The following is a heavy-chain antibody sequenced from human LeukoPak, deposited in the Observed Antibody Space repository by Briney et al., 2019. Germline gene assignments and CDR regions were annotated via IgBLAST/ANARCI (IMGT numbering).Heavy chain of an antibody. V-gene: IGHV1-69*05. Sequence: SVKVSCKASGGTFSSYAISWVRQAPGQGLEWMGGIIPIFGTANYAQKFQGRVTITMDESTSTAYMELSSLRSEDTAVYYCASHCSSTSCYRSFDYWGQGTLVTVSS. J-gene: IGHJ4*02. CDR1: GGTFSSYA. CDR3: ASHCSSTSCYRSFDY. D-gene: IGHD2-2*01. CDR2: IIPIFGTA.